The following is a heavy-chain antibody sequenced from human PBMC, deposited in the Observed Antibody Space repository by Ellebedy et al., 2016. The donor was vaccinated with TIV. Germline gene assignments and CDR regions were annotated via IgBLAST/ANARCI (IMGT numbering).Heavy chain of an antibody. CDR2: INDSGTT. CDR1: VESFSGFY. D-gene: IGHD3-22*01. Sequence: GSLRLSXAVYVESFSGFYWNWIRQPPGNGLEWIGEINDSGTTKYNPSLKRRVTISADKTKNQFSLKLTSVTAADTAVYYCARGRRQSETSAYYLDHWGQGTLATVSS. CDR3: ARGRRQSETSAYYLDH. V-gene: IGHV4-34*01. J-gene: IGHJ5*02.